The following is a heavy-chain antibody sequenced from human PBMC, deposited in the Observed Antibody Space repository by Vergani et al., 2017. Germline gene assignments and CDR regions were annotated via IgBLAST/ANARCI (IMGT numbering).Heavy chain of an antibody. J-gene: IGHJ4*02. D-gene: IGHD6-19*01. Sequence: QVQLQQWGAGLLKPSETLSLTCAVYGGSFSGYYWSWIRQPPGKGLEWIGYIYYSGSTNYNPSLKSRVTISVDTSKNQFSLKLSSVTAADTAVYYCARAGYSGGWPSDYWGQGTLVTVSS. CDR1: GGSFSGYY. CDR3: ARAGYSGGWPSDY. CDR2: IYYSGST. V-gene: IGHV4-34*11.